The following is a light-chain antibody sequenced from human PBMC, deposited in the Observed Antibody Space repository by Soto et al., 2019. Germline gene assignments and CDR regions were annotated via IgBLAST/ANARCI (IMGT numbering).Light chain of an antibody. Sequence: QPVLTQSPSASASLGASVKLTCTLSSLHSSYAIAWHQQQPEKGPRYLMKLNSDGNHSKGDGIPDRFSGSSSGAERYLTISSLQSEDEADYYCQTWGTGPWVFGGGTKLTVL. V-gene: IGLV4-69*01. CDR2: LNSDGNH. J-gene: IGLJ3*02. CDR1: SLHSSYA. CDR3: QTWGTGPWV.